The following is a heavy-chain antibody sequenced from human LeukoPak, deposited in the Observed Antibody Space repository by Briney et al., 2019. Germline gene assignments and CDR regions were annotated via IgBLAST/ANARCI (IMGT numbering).Heavy chain of an antibody. V-gene: IGHV1-69*13. D-gene: IGHD3-16*01. CDR3: ARAYYQPYYYYYGMDV. Sequence: GASVKVSCKASGGTFSSYAISWVRQAPGQGLEWMGGFIPIFGTANYAQKFQGRVTITADESTSTAYMELSSLRSEDTAVYYCARAYYQPYYYYYGMDVWGQGTTVTVSS. CDR1: GGTFSSYA. CDR2: FIPIFGTA. J-gene: IGHJ6*02.